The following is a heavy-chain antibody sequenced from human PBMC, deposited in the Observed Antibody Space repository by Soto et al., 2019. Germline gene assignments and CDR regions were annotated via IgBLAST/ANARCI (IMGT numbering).Heavy chain of an antibody. V-gene: IGHV3-53*01. J-gene: IGHJ6*02. CDR3: ARGPLRSSYYYYGMDV. CDR1: GFTVSSNY. Sequence: GSLRLSCAASGFTVSSNYMSWVRQAPGKGLEWVSVIYSGGSTYYADSVKGRFTISRDNSKNTLYLQMNSLRAEDTAVYYCARGPLRSSYYYYGMDVWGQGTTVTVSS. CDR2: IYSGGST.